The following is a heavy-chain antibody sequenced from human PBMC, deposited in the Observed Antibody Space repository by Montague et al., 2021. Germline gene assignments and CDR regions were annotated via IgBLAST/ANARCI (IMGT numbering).Heavy chain of an antibody. CDR2: INYDGGDT. Sequence: SLRLSCAASGFTFSNYAMKWVLQAPGQGLEWVSTINYDGGDTYYXDSVKGRFTISRANSQNTMYLQMNSLSAEDTATYYCARYRFFPSFTGIDYWGQGTRVAVSS. D-gene: IGHD1-14*01. CDR1: GFTFSNYA. CDR3: ARYRFFPSFTGIDY. J-gene: IGHJ4*02. V-gene: IGHV3-23*01.